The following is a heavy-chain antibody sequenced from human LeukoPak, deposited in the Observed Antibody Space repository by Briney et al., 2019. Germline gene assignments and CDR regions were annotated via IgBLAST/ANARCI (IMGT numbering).Heavy chain of an antibody. CDR1: GFTVSSNY. CDR2: IYSGGST. Sequence: GGSLRLSCAASGFTVSSNYMSWVRQAPGKGLEWVSVIYSGGSTYYADSVKGRFTISRDNSKNTLYLQMNSLRAEDTAVYYCARDNRIAVGFDYWGQGTLDTVSS. V-gene: IGHV3-66*01. J-gene: IGHJ4*02. CDR3: ARDNRIAVGFDY. D-gene: IGHD6-19*01.